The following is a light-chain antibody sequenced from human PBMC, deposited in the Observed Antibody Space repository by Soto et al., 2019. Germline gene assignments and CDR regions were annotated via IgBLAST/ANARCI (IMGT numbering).Light chain of an antibody. CDR1: QNIVTY. CDR2: VTS. V-gene: IGKV1-39*01. Sequence: DIQMTQSPSSLSASVGDRVTITCRASQNIVTYLNWYLQKPGQAPKLLIYVTSSLQSGVPPRFSGSGSGTEFSFTISSLQPEDFATYFCQQSYNFPRTFGQGTRVEI. CDR3: QQSYNFPRT. J-gene: IGKJ1*01.